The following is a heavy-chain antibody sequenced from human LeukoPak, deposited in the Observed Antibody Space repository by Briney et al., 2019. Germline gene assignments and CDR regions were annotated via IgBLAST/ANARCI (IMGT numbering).Heavy chain of an antibody. V-gene: IGHV3-7*01. CDR1: GFTFSTHD. CDR3: VRFFGGHSCFDF. J-gene: IGHJ4*02. Sequence: PGGSLRLSCAASGFTFSTHDVSWVRQAPGKGLEWLANIKQDESEKYYADSAEGRFTISRDNAKNSLYLQMNSLRAEDTAVYYCVRFFGGHSCFDFWGQGALVAVSS. CDR2: IKQDESEK. D-gene: IGHD3-10*01.